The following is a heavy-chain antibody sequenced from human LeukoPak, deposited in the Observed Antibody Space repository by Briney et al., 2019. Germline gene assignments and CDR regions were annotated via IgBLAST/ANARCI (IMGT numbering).Heavy chain of an antibody. D-gene: IGHD2-21*02. CDR1: GGSISSYY. J-gene: IGHJ3*02. Sequence: SETLSLTCTVSGGSISSYYWSWLRQPPGKGLEYLGYSHYTGSTKYNPSLKSRVTISLDTSGNQFSLKLSSVTAADTAVYYCASGYCGGACQLGGLDMWGQGTMVTVSS. CDR3: ASGYCGGACQLGGLDM. V-gene: IGHV4-59*01. CDR2: SHYTGST.